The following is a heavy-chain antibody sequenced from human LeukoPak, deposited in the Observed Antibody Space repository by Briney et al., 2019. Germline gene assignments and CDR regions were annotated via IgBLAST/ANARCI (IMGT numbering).Heavy chain of an antibody. CDR2: IGASRGNT. Sequence: PGGSLRLSCAASGFTFSSYAMTWVRQAAGKGLELVAAIGASRGNTYYAGSVNGQFTISGNNSRNTLYVKMNNPRAEQTDVHYSANAVEDVYATSGRYSNCFDPW. J-gene: IGHJ5*02. D-gene: IGHD3-22*01. CDR1: GFTFSSYA. CDR3: ANAVEDVYATSGRYSNCFDP. V-gene: IGHV3-23*01.